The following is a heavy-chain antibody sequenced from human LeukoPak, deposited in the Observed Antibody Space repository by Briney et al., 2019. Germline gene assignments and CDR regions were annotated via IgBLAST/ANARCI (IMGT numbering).Heavy chain of an antibody. Sequence: PGGSLRLSCAASGFTFSRYWMHWVRQAPGKGLVWVSRIDSDGGSIRYADTVKGRFTISRDNAKNTLSLQMNSLRPEDTAVYYCAGDRKRETILFDYWGQGTLVTVSS. CDR3: AGDRKRETILFDY. V-gene: IGHV3-74*01. J-gene: IGHJ4*02. D-gene: IGHD3-9*01. CDR2: IDSDGGSI. CDR1: GFTFSRYW.